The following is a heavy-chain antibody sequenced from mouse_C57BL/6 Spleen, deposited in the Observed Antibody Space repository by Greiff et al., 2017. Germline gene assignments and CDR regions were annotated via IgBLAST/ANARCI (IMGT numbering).Heavy chain of an antibody. CDR2: ISSGSSTI. CDR1: GFTFSDYG. D-gene: IGHD3-3*01. Sequence: EVKLVESGGGLVKPGGSLKLSCAASGFTFSDYGMHWVRQAPGTGLEWVAYISSGSSTIYYADTVKGRFTISRDNAKNTLFLQMTSLRSEDTAMXYCARAGTGLAYWGQGTLVTVSA. CDR3: ARAGTGLAY. J-gene: IGHJ3*01. V-gene: IGHV5-17*01.